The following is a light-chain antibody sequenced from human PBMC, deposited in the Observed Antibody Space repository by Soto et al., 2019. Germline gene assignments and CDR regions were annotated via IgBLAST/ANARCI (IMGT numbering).Light chain of an antibody. CDR1: QGISSA. CDR2: DAS. V-gene: IGKV1-13*02. CDR3: QQFNGYPRS. J-gene: IGKJ2*01. Sequence: AIQLTQSPSSLSASVGDRVTITCRASQGISSAVAWYQQKPGKTPKLLIYDASILESGVPSRFSGSGSGIDFSLTISSLQPEDFATYYCQQFNGYPRSFGQGTKLEIK.